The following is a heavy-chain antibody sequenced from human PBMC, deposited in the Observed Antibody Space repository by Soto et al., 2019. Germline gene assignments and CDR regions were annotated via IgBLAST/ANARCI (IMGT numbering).Heavy chain of an antibody. Sequence: SETLSLTCAVSGASVRSYHWSWIRQAAGKGLEWIGRVQMSGSTNYNPSLKSRVTISVDTSKNQFSLKLSSVTAADTAVYYCARGLRRIVVVTAEGVNWFDPWGQGTLVTVSS. CDR2: VQMSGST. CDR1: GASVRSYH. V-gene: IGHV4-4*07. D-gene: IGHD2-21*02. CDR3: ARGLRRIVVVTAEGVNWFDP. J-gene: IGHJ5*02.